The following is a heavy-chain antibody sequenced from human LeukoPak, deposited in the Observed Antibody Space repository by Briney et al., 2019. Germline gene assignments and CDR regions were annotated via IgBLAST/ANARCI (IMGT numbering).Heavy chain of an antibody. Sequence: GGSLRLSCAASEFTFSSYWMSWVRQAPGKGLEWVANIKQDGGQIYYLESVRGRFTVSRDNAKNSLYLQMNSLRAEDTAVYYCARLGARQMLEYWGQGTLVTVSS. V-gene: IGHV3-7*01. CDR1: EFTFSSYW. CDR3: ARLGARQMLEY. J-gene: IGHJ4*02. D-gene: IGHD4-17*01. CDR2: IKQDGGQI.